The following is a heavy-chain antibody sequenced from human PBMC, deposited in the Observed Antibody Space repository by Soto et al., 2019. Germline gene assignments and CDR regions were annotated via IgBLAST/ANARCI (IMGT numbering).Heavy chain of an antibody. CDR2: VSETGGT. V-gene: IGHV4-4*02. Sequence: QVQLQESGPGLVKPSGTLSLTCAVSGASIWSTDWWSWVRQSPGKGLEWLGEVSETGGTHYNPSLHSRVTMSVDKSNNQFSLSLNSVTAADAAVYYCARTLYTSGSRMDVWGQGTTVTVSS. D-gene: IGHD3-10*01. CDR3: ARTLYTSGSRMDV. J-gene: IGHJ6*02. CDR1: GASIWSTDW.